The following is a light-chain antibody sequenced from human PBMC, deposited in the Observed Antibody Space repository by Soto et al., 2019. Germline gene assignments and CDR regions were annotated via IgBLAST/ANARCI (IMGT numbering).Light chain of an antibody. CDR2: EVS. V-gene: IGLV2-14*01. CDR3: SSYTSSDTYV. J-gene: IGLJ1*01. CDR1: SSNVGGYNY. Sequence: QSGLTQPASVSGSPGQSITISCSGTSSNVGGYNYVSWYQQHPGKAPKLMIYEVSNRPSGVSNRFSGSKSGNTASLTISGPQAEDEADYYCSSYTSSDTYVFGTGTKVTVL.